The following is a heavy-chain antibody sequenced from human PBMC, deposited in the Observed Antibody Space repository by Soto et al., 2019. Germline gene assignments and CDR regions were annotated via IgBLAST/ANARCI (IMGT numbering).Heavy chain of an antibody. CDR3: ARLHYDSSGYYSYYYSHGMDV. CDR2: IYYSGST. V-gene: IGHV4-59*08. Sequence: PSETLSLTCTVSGGSISSYYWSWIRQPPGKGLEWIGYIYYSGSTNYNPSLKSRVTISVDTSKNQFSLKLSSVTAADTAVYYCARLHYDSSGYYSYYYSHGMDVWGQGTTVTVSS. CDR1: GGSISSYY. D-gene: IGHD3-22*01. J-gene: IGHJ6*02.